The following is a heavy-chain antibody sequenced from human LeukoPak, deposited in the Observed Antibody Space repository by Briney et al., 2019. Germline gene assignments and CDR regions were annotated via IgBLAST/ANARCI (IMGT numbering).Heavy chain of an antibody. CDR3: TRRVDATRWYDP. D-gene: IGHD2-15*01. CDR2: INGDGSTT. Sequence: GGSLRLSCAASGLSFSTYWMHWVRQAPGEGLVWVSRINGDGSTTNYADSVKGRFTISRDNAKNTLYLQMNSLRAEDTAVYYCTRRVDATRWYDPWGQGTLVTVSS. CDR1: GLSFSTYW. V-gene: IGHV3-74*01. J-gene: IGHJ5*02.